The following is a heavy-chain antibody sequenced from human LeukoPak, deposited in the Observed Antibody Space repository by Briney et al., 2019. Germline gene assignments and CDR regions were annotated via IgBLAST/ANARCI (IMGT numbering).Heavy chain of an antibody. CDR2: ISGSGGST. D-gene: IGHD3-16*01. V-gene: IGHV3-23*01. CDR3: ADCLANLDY. CDR1: GFTFSSYA. J-gene: IGHJ4*02. Sequence: GGSLRLSCAAAGFTFSSYAMSWVSQAPGKGLGWVSAISGSGGSTYYADSVTGRFTIPRDTSKNPLYLQMNGLRAEDTAVYYCADCLANLDYWGQGTLVTVSS.